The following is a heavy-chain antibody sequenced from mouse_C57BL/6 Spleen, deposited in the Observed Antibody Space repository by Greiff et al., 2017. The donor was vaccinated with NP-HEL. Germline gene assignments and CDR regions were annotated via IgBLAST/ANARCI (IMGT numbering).Heavy chain of an antibody. J-gene: IGHJ2*01. CDR3: ARQDGSGLFDY. D-gene: IGHD1-1*01. CDR2: ISSGGSYT. V-gene: IGHV5-6*01. CDR1: GFTFSSYG. Sequence: EVKLVESGGDLVKPGGSLKLSCAASGFTFSSYGMSWVRQTPDKRLEWVATISSGGSYTYYPDSVKGRFTISRDNAKNTLYLQMSSLKSEDTAMYYCARQDGSGLFDYWGQGTTLTVSA.